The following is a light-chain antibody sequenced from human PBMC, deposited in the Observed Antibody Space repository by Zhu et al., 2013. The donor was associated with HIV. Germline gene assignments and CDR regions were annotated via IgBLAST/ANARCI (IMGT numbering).Light chain of an antibody. CDR2: GAS. J-gene: IGKJ1*01. CDR3: QQYNNWPRT. CDR1: QSVSSN. Sequence: EIVMTQSPATLSVSPGERVTLSCRASQSVSSNLAWYQQKPGQAPRLLIYGASTRATGIPARFSGSGSGTEFTLTINSLQSEDFAIYYCQQYNNWPRTFGQGTKVEIK. V-gene: IGKV3-15*01.